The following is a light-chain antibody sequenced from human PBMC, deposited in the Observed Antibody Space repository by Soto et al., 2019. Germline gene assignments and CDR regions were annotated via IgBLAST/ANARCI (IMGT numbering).Light chain of an antibody. CDR3: AAWDVNMSGGHYI. J-gene: IGLJ1*01. V-gene: IGLV1-44*01. CDR2: SNN. Sequence: QSVLTQTPSASGTPGQRVTISCSGSSSNIGVNTVNWYQHVPGTAPTLVIYSNNQRPSGVPDRFSGSRSGTSASLAISGLQSEDEADYYCAAWDVNMSGGHYIFGPGTKLNVL. CDR1: SSNIGVNT.